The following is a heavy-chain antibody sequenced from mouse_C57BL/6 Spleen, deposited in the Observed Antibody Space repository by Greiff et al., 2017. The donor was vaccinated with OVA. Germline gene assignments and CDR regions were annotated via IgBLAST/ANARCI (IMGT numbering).Heavy chain of an antibody. D-gene: IGHD1-1*01. Sequence: EVQLQQSGPELVKPGASVKISCKASGYTFTDYYMNWVKQSHGKSLEWIGDINPNNGGTSYNQKFKGKATLTVDKSSSTAYMKLRSLTSEDSAVYYCARDYGSRSQWYFDVWGTGTTVTVSS. CDR3: ARDYGSRSQWYFDV. CDR2: INPNNGGT. J-gene: IGHJ1*03. CDR1: GYTFTDYY. V-gene: IGHV1-26*01.